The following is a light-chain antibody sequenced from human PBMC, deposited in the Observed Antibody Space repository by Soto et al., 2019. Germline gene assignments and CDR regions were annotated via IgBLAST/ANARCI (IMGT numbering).Light chain of an antibody. V-gene: IGKV1-12*01. CDR1: QGITTW. Sequence: DIHMTQSPSSVSASVGDSVTITCRASQGITTWLAWYQQKPGMAPKLLIYGTFILQGGVPSRFSGSGSGTDFTLTISDLQPEDFATYYCQQAHSLPVTYGQGTRLEIK. CDR3: QQAHSLPVT. CDR2: GTF. J-gene: IGKJ5*01.